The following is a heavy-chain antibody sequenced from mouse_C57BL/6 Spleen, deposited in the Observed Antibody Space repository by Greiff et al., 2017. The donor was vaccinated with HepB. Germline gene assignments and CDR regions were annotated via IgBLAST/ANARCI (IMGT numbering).Heavy chain of an antibody. D-gene: IGHD2-1*01. V-gene: IGHV1-26*01. CDR1: GYTFTDYY. Sequence: EVQLQQSGPELVKPGASVKISCKASGYTFTDYYMNWVKQSHGKSLEWIGDINPNNGGTSYNQKFKGKATLTVDKSSSTAYMELRSLTSEDSAVYYCARWIFGNSLEYWGQGTTLTVSS. CDR2: INPNNGGT. J-gene: IGHJ2*01. CDR3: ARWIFGNSLEY.